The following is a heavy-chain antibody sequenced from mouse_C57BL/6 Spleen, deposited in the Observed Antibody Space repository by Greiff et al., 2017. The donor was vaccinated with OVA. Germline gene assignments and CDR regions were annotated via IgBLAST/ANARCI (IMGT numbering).Heavy chain of an antibody. CDR1: GFSLTSYG. V-gene: IGHV2-2*01. J-gene: IGHJ4*01. Sequence: VQLQQSGPGLVQPSQSLSITCTASGFSLTSYGVHWVRQSPGKGLEWLGVIWSGGSTDYNAAFISRLSISKDNTKSQVFFKMNSLQADDTAIDYCASWYYYAMDYWGQGTSVTVSS. CDR3: ASWYYYAMDY. CDR2: IWSGGST.